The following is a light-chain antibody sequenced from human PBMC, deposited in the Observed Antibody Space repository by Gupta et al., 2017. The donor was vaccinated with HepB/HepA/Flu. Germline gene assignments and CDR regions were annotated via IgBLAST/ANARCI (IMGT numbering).Light chain of an antibody. V-gene: IGLV2-11*01. Sequence: QSALTQPRSVSGSPGQSVTISCTGTSSDVGGYNYVSWYQQHPDKAPKLMIYDVSKRPAGVPDLFSGPKSGNTASLTICGLEGEDGADYYCCSDAGSVSWVFGGGTKLTVL. CDR3: CSDAGSVSWV. CDR2: DVS. J-gene: IGLJ3*02. CDR1: SSDVGGYNY.